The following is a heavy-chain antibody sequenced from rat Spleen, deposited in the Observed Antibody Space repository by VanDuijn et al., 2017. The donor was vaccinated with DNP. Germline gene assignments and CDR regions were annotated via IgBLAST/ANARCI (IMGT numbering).Heavy chain of an antibody. D-gene: IGHD4-3*01. CDR3: ATHIFGAY. J-gene: IGHJ2*01. V-gene: IGHV5-31*01. CDR1: GFTFNNYW. CDR2: ISPSGGSS. Sequence: EVQLVESGGDLVQPGRSLKLSCVASGFTFNNYWMTWIRQVPGKGLEWVASISPSGGSSYYRDSVKGRFTISRNNPKNTLYLQMDSLRSEDTATYYCATHIFGAYWGQGVMVTVSS.